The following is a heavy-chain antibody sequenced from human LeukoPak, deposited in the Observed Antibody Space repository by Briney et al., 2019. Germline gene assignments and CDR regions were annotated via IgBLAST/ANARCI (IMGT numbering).Heavy chain of an antibody. D-gene: IGHD3-10*01. CDR3: ARSTPVLLWFGEYYYYGMDV. CDR2: IYHSGST. Sequence: SETLSLTCAVSGGSISSSNWWSWVRQPPGKGLEWIGEIYHSGSTNYNPSLKSRVTISVDKSKNQFSLKLSSVTAADTAMYYCARSTPVLLWFGEYYYYGMDVWGQGTTVTVSS. V-gene: IGHV4-4*02. J-gene: IGHJ6*02. CDR1: GGSISSSNW.